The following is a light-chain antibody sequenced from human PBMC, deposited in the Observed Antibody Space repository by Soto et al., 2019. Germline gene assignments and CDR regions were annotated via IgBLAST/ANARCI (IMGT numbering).Light chain of an antibody. CDR3: QQSYSTPLT. V-gene: IGKV1-39*01. Sequence: DIQMTQSPSSLSQSVGEGFTITARAIKSIRSNLNCYQQKPGKAPKLLIYAASSLQSGVPSRFSGSGSGTDFTLTISSLQPEDFATYYCQQSYSTPLTFGGGTKVEIK. CDR1: KSIRSN. J-gene: IGKJ4*01. CDR2: AAS.